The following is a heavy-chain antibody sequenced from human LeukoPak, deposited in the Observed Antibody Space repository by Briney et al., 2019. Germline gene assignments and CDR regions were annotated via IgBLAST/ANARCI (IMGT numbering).Heavy chain of an antibody. V-gene: IGHV4-39*01. D-gene: IGHD3-22*01. CDR3: ARLFSDSVVVVVTNYYMDV. CDR2: IYYSGST. J-gene: IGHJ6*03. CDR1: GGSISSSSYY. Sequence: SETLSLTCTVSGGSISSSSYYWGWIRQPPGKGLEWIGGIYYSGSTYYNPSLKSRVTISVDTSKNQFSLKLSSVTAADTAVYYCARLFSDSVVVVVTNYYMDVWGKGTTVTVSS.